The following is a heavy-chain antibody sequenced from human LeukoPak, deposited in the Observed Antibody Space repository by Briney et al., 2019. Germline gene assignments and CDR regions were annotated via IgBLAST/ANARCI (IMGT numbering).Heavy chain of an antibody. CDR3: ARVRPDSSGWYWTSGTWFDP. Sequence: PGGSLRLSCAASGFTFDDYGMSWVRQAPGKGLEWVSGINWNGGSTGYADSVKGRFTISRDNAKNSLYLQMNSLRAEDTALYYCARVRPDSSGWYWTSGTWFDPWGQGTLVTVSS. V-gene: IGHV3-20*04. D-gene: IGHD6-19*01. CDR1: GFTFDDYG. CDR2: INWNGGST. J-gene: IGHJ5*02.